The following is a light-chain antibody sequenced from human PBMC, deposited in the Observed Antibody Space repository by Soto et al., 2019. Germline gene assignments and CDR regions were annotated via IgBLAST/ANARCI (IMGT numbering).Light chain of an antibody. Sequence: EIVLPQSPGTLSLSPGERATLSCRASQSVGNNLAWYQQKPGQAPRLLIYGASSRATGIPDRFSGSGSGTDFTLTISRLEPEDFAVYYCQQYGSSRTFGQGTKVDI. CDR1: QSVGNN. CDR3: QQYGSSRT. J-gene: IGKJ1*01. V-gene: IGKV3-20*01. CDR2: GAS.